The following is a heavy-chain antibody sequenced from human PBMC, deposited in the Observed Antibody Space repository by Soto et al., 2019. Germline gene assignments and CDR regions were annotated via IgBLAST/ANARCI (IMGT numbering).Heavy chain of an antibody. CDR3: AKARAAAAGNFDY. J-gene: IGHJ4*02. V-gene: IGHV3-30*18. D-gene: IGHD6-13*01. CDR2: ISYDGSNK. CDR1: GFTFSSCG. Sequence: GALRLSCAASGFTFSSCGMHWVRQAPGKGLEWVAVISYDGSNKYYADSVKGRFTISRDNSKNTLYLQMNSLRAEDTAVYCCAKARAAAAGNFDYWGQGTLVTVSS.